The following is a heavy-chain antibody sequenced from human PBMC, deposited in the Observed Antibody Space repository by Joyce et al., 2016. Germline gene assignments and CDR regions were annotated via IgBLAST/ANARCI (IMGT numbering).Heavy chain of an antibody. CDR2: SSRDSTDI. D-gene: IGHD3-22*01. V-gene: IGHV3-21*02. CDR3: ARGGIVYDYSMDL. J-gene: IGHJ6*02. CDR1: GFIFSTSS. Sequence: EVQLVESGGGLVTPGGSLRISCAASGFIFSTSSMSWFRRAPGKGLEWVSASSRDSTDIFCADAVKGRVTVSRDNAKNSLYLQMNSLRAEGTAVLFGARGGIVYDYSMDLWGQGTTVTVSS.